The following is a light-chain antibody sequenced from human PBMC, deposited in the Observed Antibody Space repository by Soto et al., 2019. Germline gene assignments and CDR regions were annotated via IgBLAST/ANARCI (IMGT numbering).Light chain of an antibody. CDR1: SSDVGSYNL. Sequence: QSALTQPASVSGSPGQSITISCTGTSSDVGSYNLVSWYQHHPGKAPKIIIYEDDKRPSGVSYRFSGSKSGHTASLTISGLQAEDEADYYCCSYAGSSSFVFGIGTKV. CDR2: EDD. CDR3: CSYAGSSSFV. J-gene: IGLJ1*01. V-gene: IGLV2-23*01.